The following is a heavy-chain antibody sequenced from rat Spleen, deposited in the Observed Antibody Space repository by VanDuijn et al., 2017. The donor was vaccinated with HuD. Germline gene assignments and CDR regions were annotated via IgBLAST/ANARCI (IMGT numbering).Heavy chain of an antibody. CDR3: ARADQVGGYWCLDC. D-gene: IGHD5-1*01. CDR2: IWTGGST. J-gene: IGHJ1*01. CDR1: GFSLTNYS. V-gene: IGHV2-15*01. Sequence: QVQLKESGPGLVQPSETLSLTCTVSGFSLTNYSVSWVRQPPGQGLEWMGVIWTGGSTAYNSLLKSRLSISRDTSKSQVFLKMHCLQPAETGTYYGARADQVGGYWCLDCWGPGTTVTVSS.